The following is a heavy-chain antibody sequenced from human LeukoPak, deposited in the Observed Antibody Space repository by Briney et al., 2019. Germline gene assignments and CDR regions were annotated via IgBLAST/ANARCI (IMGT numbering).Heavy chain of an antibody. V-gene: IGHV1-18*01. CDR1: VYTFIIHG. J-gene: IGHJ4*02. CDR3: AREGTAGRYYFDY. Sequence: ASVKVSFKSSVYTFIIHGITWVRQAPGQGLEWMGWISANNGNTNYAQKLQGRVTVTTDTSTSIAYMELRSLRSDDTAVYYCAREGTAGRYYFDYWGQGTLVTVSS. D-gene: IGHD3-10*01. CDR2: ISANNGNT.